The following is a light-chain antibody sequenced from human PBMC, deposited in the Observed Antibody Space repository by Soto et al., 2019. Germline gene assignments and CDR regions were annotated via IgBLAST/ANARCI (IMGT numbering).Light chain of an antibody. CDR3: SSYTSSSTHV. V-gene: IGLV2-14*01. Sequence: QSVLTQAASVSGSPGQSITISCTGTSSDVGGYNYVSWYQQYPGKAPKLMIYDVSNRPSGVSNRFSDSKSGNTASLTISGLQAEDEADYSCSSYTSSSTHVFGTGTKVTVL. CDR1: SSDVGGYNY. CDR2: DVS. J-gene: IGLJ1*01.